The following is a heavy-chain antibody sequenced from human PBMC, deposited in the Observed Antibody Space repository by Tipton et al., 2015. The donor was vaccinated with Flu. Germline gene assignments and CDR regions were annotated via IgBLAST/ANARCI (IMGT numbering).Heavy chain of an antibody. Sequence: QLVQSGPEVKKPGASVKVSCKASGYTFTSYYIHWVRQAPGQGLDWMGVIHSSGGSTSYAQNFQGRVTMTRDTSTSTVYLDLSSLSPEDTAVYYCARGSISSVAARLMSSFDYWGQGTLVTVSS. J-gene: IGHJ4*02. CDR3: ARGSISSVAARLMSSFDY. CDR2: IHSSGGST. D-gene: IGHD6-6*01. V-gene: IGHV1-46*01. CDR1: GYTFTSYY.